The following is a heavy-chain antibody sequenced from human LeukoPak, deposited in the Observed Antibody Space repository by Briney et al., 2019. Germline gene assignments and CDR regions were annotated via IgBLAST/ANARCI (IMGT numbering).Heavy chain of an antibody. CDR1: GGSISSYY. CDR3: ARVRYSPSYYFDY. CDR2: IYYSGST. V-gene: IGHV4-59*12. Sequence: SETLSLTCTVSGGSISSYYWSWIRQPPGKGREWIGYIYYSGSTNYKPSLKSRVTISVDTSKNQFPLKLSSVTAADTAVYYCARVRYSPSYYFDYWGQGTLVTVSS. D-gene: IGHD3-16*02. J-gene: IGHJ4*02.